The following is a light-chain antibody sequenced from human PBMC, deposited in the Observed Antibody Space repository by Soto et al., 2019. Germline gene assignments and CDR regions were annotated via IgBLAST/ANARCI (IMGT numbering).Light chain of an antibody. J-gene: IGKJ5*01. CDR1: QSISSY. V-gene: IGKV1-39*01. CDR2: TTS. Sequence: DIQMTQSPSSLSSSVVDRVTITCRASQSISSYLNWYQQKPGKAPKLLICTTSSLQSGVPSRFSGSGSVTDFTLTISSLQPEDCATYYGQQSHSTPITFGQGTRLEIK. CDR3: QQSHSTPIT.